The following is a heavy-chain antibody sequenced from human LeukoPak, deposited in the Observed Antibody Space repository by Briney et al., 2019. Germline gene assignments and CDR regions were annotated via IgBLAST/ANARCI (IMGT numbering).Heavy chain of an antibody. Sequence: ASVKVSCKASGYTFTGYIMHWVRQAPGQGLEWMGWINPNSGDTKYTQKFQGRVTLTRDTSISTAYMELRSLRSDDTAVYYCARDKAVTTEVTQHFQHWGQGTLVTVSS. CDR1: GYTFTGYI. CDR3: ARDKAVTTEVTQHFQH. V-gene: IGHV1-2*02. J-gene: IGHJ1*01. CDR2: INPNSGDT. D-gene: IGHD4-23*01.